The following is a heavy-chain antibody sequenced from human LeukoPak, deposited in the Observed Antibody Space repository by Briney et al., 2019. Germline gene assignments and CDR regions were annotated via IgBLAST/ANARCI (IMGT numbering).Heavy chain of an antibody. Sequence: ASVKVSCKASGYTFTSYGISWVRQAPGQGLEWMGWISAYNGNTNYAQKLQGRVTMTTDTSTSTAYMELRSLRSDDTAVYYCARVPQEGYGGNPIGFDPWGQGTLVTVSS. D-gene: IGHD4-23*01. V-gene: IGHV1-18*01. CDR2: ISAYNGNT. J-gene: IGHJ5*02. CDR1: GYTFTSYG. CDR3: ARVPQEGYGGNPIGFDP.